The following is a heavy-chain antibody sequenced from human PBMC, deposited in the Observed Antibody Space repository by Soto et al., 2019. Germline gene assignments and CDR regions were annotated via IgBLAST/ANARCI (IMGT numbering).Heavy chain of an antibody. V-gene: IGHV3-30-3*01. J-gene: IGHJ1*01. CDR3: ARDSYGGNSGEYFQH. CDR2: ISYDGSNK. D-gene: IGHD2-21*02. Sequence: SLRLSCAASGFTFSSYAMHWVRQAPGKGLEWVAVISYDGSNKYYADSVKGRFTISRDNSKNTLYLQMNSLRAEDTAVYYCARDSYGGNSGEYFQHWGQGTLVTVSS. CDR1: GFTFSSYA.